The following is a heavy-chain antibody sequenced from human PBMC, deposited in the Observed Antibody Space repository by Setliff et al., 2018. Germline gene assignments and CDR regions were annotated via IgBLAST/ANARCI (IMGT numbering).Heavy chain of an antibody. CDR1: GYTFTSYA. V-gene: IGHV1-3*01. CDR2: INAGNGNT. Sequence: GASVKVSCKASGYTFTSYAMHWVRQAPGQRLEWMGWINAGNGNTKYSQKFQGRVTITRETSASTAYMELSSLRSEDTAVYYCARLEQFLEWPWFDPWGQGTLVTVSS. D-gene: IGHD3-3*01. J-gene: IGHJ5*02. CDR3: ARLEQFLEWPWFDP.